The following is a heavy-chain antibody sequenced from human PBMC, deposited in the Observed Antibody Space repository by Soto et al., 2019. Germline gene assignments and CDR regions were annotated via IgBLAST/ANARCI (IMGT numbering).Heavy chain of an antibody. CDR3: ARDGSDFWSGYDEKGYYYYGMDV. J-gene: IGHJ6*02. Sequence: EVQPVESGGGLVQPGGSLRLSCAASGFTFSSYSMNWVRQAPGKGLEWVSYISSSSSTIYYADSVKGRFTISRDNAKNSLYLQMNSLRDEDTAVYYCARDGSDFWSGYDEKGYYYYGMDVWGQWTTVTVSS. CDR2: ISSSSSTI. V-gene: IGHV3-48*02. D-gene: IGHD3-3*01. CDR1: GFTFSSYS.